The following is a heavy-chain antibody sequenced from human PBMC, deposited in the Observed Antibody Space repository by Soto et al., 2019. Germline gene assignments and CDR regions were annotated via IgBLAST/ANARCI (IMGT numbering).Heavy chain of an antibody. CDR1: GYTFTSYA. V-gene: IGHV1-3*01. J-gene: IGHJ6*02. Sequence: GASVKVSCKASGYTFTSYAMHWVRQAPGQRLEWMGWINAGNGNTKYSQKFQGRVTITRDTSASTAYMGLSSLRSEDTAVYYCARGSPLRCSGGSCYGYYYYYYGMDVWGQGTTVTVSS. CDR3: ARGSPLRCSGGSCYGYYYYYYGMDV. CDR2: INAGNGNT. D-gene: IGHD2-15*01.